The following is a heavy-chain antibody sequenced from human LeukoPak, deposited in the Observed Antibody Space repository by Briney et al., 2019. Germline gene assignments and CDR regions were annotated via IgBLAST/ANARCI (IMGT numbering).Heavy chain of an antibody. D-gene: IGHD3-22*01. CDR3: AKVGYDSSGYCYFDY. CDR2: ISGSGGST. V-gene: IGHV3-23*01. Sequence: GGSLRLSCAASGFTFSSYAMSWVRQAPGKGLEWVSAISGSGGSTYYADSVKGRFTISRDNSKNTLYLQMNSLRAEDTAVYYCAKVGYDSSGYCYFDYWGQGTLVTVSS. J-gene: IGHJ4*02. CDR1: GFTFSSYA.